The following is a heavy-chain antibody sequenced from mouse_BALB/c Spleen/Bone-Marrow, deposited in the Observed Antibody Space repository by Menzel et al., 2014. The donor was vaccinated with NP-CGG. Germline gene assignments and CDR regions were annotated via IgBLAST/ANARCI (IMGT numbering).Heavy chain of an antibody. Sequence: VQLQQSGPDLVKPSQSLSLPCTVIGYSITSGYSWQWIRQFPGNNLEWMGYIHYSGSTGYNPSLKSRISITRDTSKNQFYLQRNSVTTEDTATNNCARRGDRLYAMDYWGQGASVTVSS. CDR1: GYSITSGYS. CDR3: ARRGDRLYAMDY. CDR2: IHYSGST. V-gene: IGHV3-1*02. J-gene: IGHJ4*01. D-gene: IGHD3-3*01.